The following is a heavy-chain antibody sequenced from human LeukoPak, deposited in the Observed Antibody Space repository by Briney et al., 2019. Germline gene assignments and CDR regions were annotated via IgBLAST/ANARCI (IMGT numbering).Heavy chain of an antibody. Sequence: ASVKVSCKASGYTFSSYGITWVRQAPGQGLEWMGWISAYNGNTNYAQNLLGRVTMTTDTSTSTAYMELRSPRSDDTAVYYCARGGKIAAADYWGQGTLVTVSS. D-gene: IGHD6-13*01. CDR3: ARGGKIAAADY. V-gene: IGHV1-18*01. J-gene: IGHJ4*02. CDR1: GYTFSSYG. CDR2: ISAYNGNT.